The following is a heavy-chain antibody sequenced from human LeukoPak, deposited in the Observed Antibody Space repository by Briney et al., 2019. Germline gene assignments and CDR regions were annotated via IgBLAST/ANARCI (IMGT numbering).Heavy chain of an antibody. Sequence: AGGSLRLSCAASGFTFSTYWMIWVRQAPGKGLGWVANINQDGSEKNYVDSLMGRLTISRDNAKNSLFLQVNSLSVEDTAVYFCARVGIAAALDAFDVWGQGTMVTVSS. V-gene: IGHV3-7*01. CDR2: INQDGSEK. J-gene: IGHJ3*01. CDR3: ARVGIAAALDAFDV. CDR1: GFTFSTYW. D-gene: IGHD6-13*01.